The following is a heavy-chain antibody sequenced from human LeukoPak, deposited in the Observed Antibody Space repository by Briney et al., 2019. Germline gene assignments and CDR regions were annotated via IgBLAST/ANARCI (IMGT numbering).Heavy chain of an antibody. D-gene: IGHD3-3*01. CDR1: GFTFSSYA. V-gene: IGHV3-23*01. CDR2: ISGSGGST. J-gene: IGHJ4*02. Sequence: GGSLRLSCAASGFTFSSYAMSWVRQAPEKGLEWVSAISGSGGSTYYADSVKGRFTISRDNSKNTLYLQMNSLRAEDTAVYYCAKEISTYDFWSGYYGPTSNDYWGQGTLVTVSS. CDR3: AKEISTYDFWSGYYGPTSNDY.